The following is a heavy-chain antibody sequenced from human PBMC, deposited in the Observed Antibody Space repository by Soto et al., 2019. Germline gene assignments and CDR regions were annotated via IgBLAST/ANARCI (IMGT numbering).Heavy chain of an antibody. CDR2: IYSGGYT. Sequence: LRLSCAVSGFTVSNNYMSWVRQAPGKGLEGVSVIYSGGYTAYGDSVKGRFTISRDNSKNTLYLQMNSLRAEDTAVYYCAKDKAISSPSYYYYGMDVWGQGTTVTVSS. J-gene: IGHJ6*02. V-gene: IGHV3-53*05. D-gene: IGHD3-3*01. CDR1: GFTVSNNY. CDR3: AKDKAISSPSYYYYGMDV.